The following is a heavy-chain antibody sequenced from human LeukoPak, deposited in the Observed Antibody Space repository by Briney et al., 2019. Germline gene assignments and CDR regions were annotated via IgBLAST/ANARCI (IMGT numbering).Heavy chain of an antibody. D-gene: IGHD3-3*01. CDR2: ITDSGRDT. J-gene: IGHJ4*02. CDR3: VRDFEWSFDT. V-gene: IGHV3-23*01. CDR1: GFTFSTYA. Sequence: GGSLRLSCAASGFTFSTYAMNWVRQAPGKRLEWVSSITDSGRDTYYAGSVKGRITISRDNSRNTLYLQMNSLRAEDTALYYCVRDFEWSFDTWDQGTLVTVSS.